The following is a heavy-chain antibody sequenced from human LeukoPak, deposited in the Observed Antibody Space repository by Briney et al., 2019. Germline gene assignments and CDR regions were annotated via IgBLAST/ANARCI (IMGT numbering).Heavy chain of an antibody. J-gene: IGHJ6*02. CDR2: MNPNSGNT. CDR1: GYTFTSYD. CDR3: ARGGSSTGYYYYYYGMDV. D-gene: IGHD2-2*01. V-gene: IGHV1-8*01. Sequence: ASVKVSCKASGYTFTSYDINWVRQATGHGLEWMGWMNPNSGNTGYAQKFQGRVTMTRNTSISTAYMELSSLRSEDTAVYYCARGGSSTGYYYYYYGMDVWGQGTTVTVSS.